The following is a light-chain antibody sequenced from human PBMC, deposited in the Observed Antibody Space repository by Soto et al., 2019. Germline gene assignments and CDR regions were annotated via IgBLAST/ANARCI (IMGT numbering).Light chain of an antibody. CDR2: GAS. J-gene: IGKJ3*01. Sequence: DIQMTQSPSSLSASVGDRVTITCRASQDISNFLVWFQQTPGKVPNLLIYGASTLQSGVPSRFSGSGSGTDFTLTISSLQPGDVATYFCQKYNSAPFTFGPGTTVDIK. CDR3: QKYNSAPFT. V-gene: IGKV1-27*01. CDR1: QDISNF.